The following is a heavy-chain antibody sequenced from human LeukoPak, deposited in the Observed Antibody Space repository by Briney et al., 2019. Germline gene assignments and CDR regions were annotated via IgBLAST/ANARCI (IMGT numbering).Heavy chain of an antibody. Sequence: ASVKVSCKASGYTFTSYGISWVRQAPGQGLEWMGWINPNSGGTNYAQKFQGRVTMTRDTSISTAYMELSRLRSDDTAVYYCARGIHSSSSIGYSCWGQGTLVTVSS. V-gene: IGHV1-2*02. CDR2: INPNSGGT. CDR1: GYTFTSYG. J-gene: IGHJ4*02. D-gene: IGHD6-6*01. CDR3: ARGIHSSSSIGYSC.